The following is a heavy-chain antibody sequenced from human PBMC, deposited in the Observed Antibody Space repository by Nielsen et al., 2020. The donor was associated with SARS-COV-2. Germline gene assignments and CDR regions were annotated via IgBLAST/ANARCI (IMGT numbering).Heavy chain of an antibody. Sequence: SETLSLTCTVSGGSISSYTYYWGWIRQPPGKGLEWIGSIYYSGSTYYNPSLKSRVTISVDTSKNQFSLKLSSVTAADTAVYYCARQISITYLDYWGQGTLVTVSS. CDR3: ARQISITYLDY. D-gene: IGHD3-10*01. CDR2: IYYSGST. V-gene: IGHV4-39*01. J-gene: IGHJ4*02. CDR1: GGSISSYTYY.